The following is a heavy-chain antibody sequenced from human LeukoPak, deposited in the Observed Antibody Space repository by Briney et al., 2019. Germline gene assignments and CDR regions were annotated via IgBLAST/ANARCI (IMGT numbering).Heavy chain of an antibody. CDR3: ARDDYGDYHDY. J-gene: IGHJ4*02. V-gene: IGHV4-61*02. Sequence: SETLSLTCTVSGGSISSGSYYWSWIRQPAGKGLEWIGRIYTSGSTNYNPSLKSRVTISVDTSKNQFSLELSSVTAADTAVYYCARDDYGDYHDYWGQGTLVTVSS. D-gene: IGHD4-17*01. CDR2: IYTSGST. CDR1: GGSISSGSYY.